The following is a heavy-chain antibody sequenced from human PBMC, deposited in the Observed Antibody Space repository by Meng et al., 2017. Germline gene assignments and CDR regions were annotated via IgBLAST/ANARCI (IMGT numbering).Heavy chain of an antibody. Sequence: GESPKTPCATSGLTVNTYYMSWVCQAPGKGLEWVSLIYGYSSPHYADSVKGRFTISRDSSKNTLYLQMDSLRLEDTAVYYYASAPRWDFIFDSWGQGTLVTVSS. V-gene: IGHV3-66*02. CDR1: GLTVNTYY. J-gene: IGHJ4*02. D-gene: IGHD1-26*01. CDR3: ASAPRWDFIFDS. CDR2: IYGYSSP.